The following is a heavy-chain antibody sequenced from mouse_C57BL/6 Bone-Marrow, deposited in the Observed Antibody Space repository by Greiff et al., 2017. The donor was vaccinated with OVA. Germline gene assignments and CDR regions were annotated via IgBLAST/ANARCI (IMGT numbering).Heavy chain of an antibody. CDR1: GYTFTSYG. Sequence: LQQSGAELARPGASVKLSCKASGYTFTSYGISWVKQRTGQGLEWIGEIYPRSGNTYYNEKFKGKATLTADKSSSTAYMELRSLTSEDSAVYFCARWRGLRSWFAYWGQGTLVTVSA. CDR2: IYPRSGNT. D-gene: IGHD2-4*01. CDR3: ARWRGLRSWFAY. V-gene: IGHV1-81*01. J-gene: IGHJ3*01.